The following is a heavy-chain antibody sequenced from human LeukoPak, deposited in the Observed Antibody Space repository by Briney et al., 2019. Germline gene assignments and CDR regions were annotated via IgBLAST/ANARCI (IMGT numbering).Heavy chain of an antibody. Sequence: ASVKVSCKASGYTFTGYYMHWVRQAPGQGLEWMGWINPNSGGTNYAQKFQGRVTMTRDTSISTAYMELSRLRSDDTAVYYCAKAPKPGAITLVRGVRSWYHYMDVWGKGTTVTISS. J-gene: IGHJ6*03. CDR2: INPNSGGT. D-gene: IGHD3-10*01. V-gene: IGHV1-2*02. CDR1: GYTFTGYY. CDR3: AKAPKPGAITLVRGVRSWYHYMDV.